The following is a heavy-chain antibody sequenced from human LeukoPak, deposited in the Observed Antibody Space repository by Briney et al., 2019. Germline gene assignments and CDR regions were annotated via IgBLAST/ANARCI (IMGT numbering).Heavy chain of an antibody. CDR2: INPNSGGT. Sequence: ASVKVSCKASGYTFTVYYMHWVRQAPGQGLEWMGWINPNSGGTNYVQKFQGRVTMTRDTSIGTAYMELSRLRSDDTAVYYCASGYKTVSVFDHWGQGTLVTVSS. CDR3: ASGYKTVSVFDH. V-gene: IGHV1-2*02. J-gene: IGHJ4*02. D-gene: IGHD5-24*01. CDR1: GYTFTVYY.